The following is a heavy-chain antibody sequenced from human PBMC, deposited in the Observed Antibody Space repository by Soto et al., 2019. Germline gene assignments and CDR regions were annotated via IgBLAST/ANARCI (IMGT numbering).Heavy chain of an antibody. Sequence: QVQLMQSGAEVKKPGSSVKVSCKASGGTFSSYTISWVRQAPGQGLEWMGRIIPILGIANYAQKFQGRVTITADKSTSTAYMELSSLRSEDTAVYYCARSGQGCSSTSCYEDAFDIWGQGTMVTVSS. CDR3: ARSGQGCSSTSCYEDAFDI. CDR2: IIPILGIA. V-gene: IGHV1-69*02. D-gene: IGHD2-2*01. J-gene: IGHJ3*02. CDR1: GGTFSSYT.